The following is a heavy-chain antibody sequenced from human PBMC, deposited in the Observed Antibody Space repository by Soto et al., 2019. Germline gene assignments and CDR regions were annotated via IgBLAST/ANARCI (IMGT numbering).Heavy chain of an antibody. CDR1: GFTFASDA. D-gene: IGHD3-10*01. V-gene: IGHV3-23*01. J-gene: IGHJ4*02. CDR3: AKDRGYFYGPGSSIYYFDY. Sequence: EVQLLESGGGLVQPGGSLRLSCAASGFTFASDAMNWVRQAPGKGLEWVSGIRGSGGSTYYADPEKGRFTISRDNSKNTRYLQMNSLRAEDTAVYYCAKDRGYFYGPGSSIYYFDYWGQGTLVTVSS. CDR2: IRGSGGST.